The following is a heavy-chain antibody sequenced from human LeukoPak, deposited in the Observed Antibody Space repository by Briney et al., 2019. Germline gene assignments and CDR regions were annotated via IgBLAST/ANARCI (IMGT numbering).Heavy chain of an antibody. CDR2: ISYDGSNK. Sequence: GGSLRLSCAASGFTFSSYAMHWVRQAPGKGLEWVAVISYDGSNKYYADSVKGRFTISRDNSKNTLYLQMNSLRVEDAAVYYCARDSGDYGTHYYYGMDVWGQGTTVTVSS. V-gene: IGHV3-30*04. CDR3: ARDSGDYGTHYYYGMDV. D-gene: IGHD4-17*01. J-gene: IGHJ6*02. CDR1: GFTFSSYA.